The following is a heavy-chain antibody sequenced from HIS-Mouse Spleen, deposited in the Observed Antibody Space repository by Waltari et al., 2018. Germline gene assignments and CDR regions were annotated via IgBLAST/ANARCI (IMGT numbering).Heavy chain of an antibody. CDR3: ARGQTGDYFDY. D-gene: IGHD7-27*01. J-gene: IGHJ4*02. Sequence: QVQLQESGPGLVKPSETLSLTCTVSGGSISSYYWSWIRQPPGKGLEWIGYSYYSGSTNYNPSLKSRVTISVDTSKNQFSLKLSSVTAADTAVYYCARGQTGDYFDYWGQGTLVTVSS. V-gene: IGHV4-59*01. CDR2: SYYSGST. CDR1: GGSISSYY.